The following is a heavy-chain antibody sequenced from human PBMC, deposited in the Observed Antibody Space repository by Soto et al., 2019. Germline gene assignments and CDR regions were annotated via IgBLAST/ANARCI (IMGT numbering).Heavy chain of an antibody. CDR1: GFTFSDYY. D-gene: IGHD6-6*01. V-gene: IGHV3-11*06. CDR3: ARDPNNSRSGGPDA. Sequence: QVQLVESGGGLVKPGGSLRLSCAGSGFTFSDYYMTWIRQAPGKGLEWVSYISYGSSYTNYADSVKGRFTISRDNAKKSLVLPMNNLRADDTGVYFCARDPNNSRSGGPDARGQGTLVTVSS. CDR2: ISYGSSYT. J-gene: IGHJ5*02.